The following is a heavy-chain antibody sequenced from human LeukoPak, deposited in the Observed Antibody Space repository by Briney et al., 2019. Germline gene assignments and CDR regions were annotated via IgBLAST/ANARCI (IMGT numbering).Heavy chain of an antibody. V-gene: IGHV1-2*02. J-gene: IGHJ4*02. CDR1: GYTFTGHY. CDR3: ARPTDYHWNYPGY. CDR2: INPTSGVT. Sequence: ASVKVSCKASGYTFTGHYLHWVRQAPGQGLKWMGWINPTSGVTNYAQKFQGRVTMTRDTSISTAYMELSRLTSDDTAVYYCARPTDYHWNYPGYWGQGTLVTVSS. D-gene: IGHD1-7*01.